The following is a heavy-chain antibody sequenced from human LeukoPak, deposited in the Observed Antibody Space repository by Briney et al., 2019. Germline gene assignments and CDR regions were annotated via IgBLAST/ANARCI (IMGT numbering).Heavy chain of an antibody. J-gene: IGHJ4*02. CDR1: GYTFTSYG. Sequence: GASVTVSCKASGYTFTSYGIRWVRPAPGQGLEWMGWISAYNGNTNYAQKLQGRVTMTTDTSTSTAYMELRSLRSDDTAVYYCARDFPYSYGYKGDFDYWGQGTLVTVSS. CDR2: ISAYNGNT. V-gene: IGHV1-18*04. D-gene: IGHD5-18*01. CDR3: ARDFPYSYGYKGDFDY.